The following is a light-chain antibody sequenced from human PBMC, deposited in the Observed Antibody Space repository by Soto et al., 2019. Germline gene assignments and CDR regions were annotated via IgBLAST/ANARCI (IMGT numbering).Light chain of an antibody. V-gene: IGLV1-40*01. Sequence: QSVLTQPPSVSGAPGQRVTISCTGSSSNFGAGYDVHWYQQFPGTAPKLLIYGDNNRPSGVPDRFFGSKSGTSASLAITGLQAEDEADYYCQSFDNSLTAWVFGGGTQLTVL. CDR1: SSNFGAGYD. J-gene: IGLJ3*02. CDR3: QSFDNSLTAWV. CDR2: GDN.